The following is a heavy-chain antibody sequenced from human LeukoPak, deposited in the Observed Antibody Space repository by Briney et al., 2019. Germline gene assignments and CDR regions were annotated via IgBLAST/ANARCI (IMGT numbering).Heavy chain of an antibody. Sequence: SETLSLTCAVYGGSFSNYYWTWIGQTPGKGQEWIGEISHTGDITNYNPSLKSRVTISVDSSKKQFSLKVTSVTAADTGVYYCARVPDITARPCDSWGPGTLVTVSS. D-gene: IGHD1-1*01. J-gene: IGHJ4*02. CDR1: GGSFSNYY. CDR3: ARVPDITARPCDS. CDR2: ISHTGDIT. V-gene: IGHV4-34*01.